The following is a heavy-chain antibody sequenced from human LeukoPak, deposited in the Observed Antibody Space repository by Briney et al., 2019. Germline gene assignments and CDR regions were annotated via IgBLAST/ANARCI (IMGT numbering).Heavy chain of an antibody. J-gene: IGHJ6*02. CDR3: ARVWVSGWPLNYYYYGMDV. Sequence: ASVKVSCKASGYTFISYGISWVRQAPGQGLEWMGWISAYNDNTNYAHNLQGRVTMTTETSTSTAYMELRSLRSDDTAVYYCARVWVSGWPLNYYYYGMDVWGQGTTVTVSS. V-gene: IGHV1-18*01. CDR1: GYTFISYG. D-gene: IGHD6-19*01. CDR2: ISAYNDNT.